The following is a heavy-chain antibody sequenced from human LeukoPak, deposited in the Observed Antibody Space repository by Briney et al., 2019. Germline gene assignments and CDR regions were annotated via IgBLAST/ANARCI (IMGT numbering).Heavy chain of an antibody. CDR1: GFTFSAYG. CDR3: ARDSDGYNWADY. D-gene: IGHD5-24*01. Sequence: GGSLRLSCAASGFTFSAYGMHWVRQAPGKGLEWVAFIRYDESNQDYAGSVKGRFTISRDNAKNTLYLQMNSLRAEDTAVYYCARDSDGYNWADYWGQGTLVTVSS. V-gene: IGHV3-30*02. J-gene: IGHJ4*02. CDR2: IRYDESNQ.